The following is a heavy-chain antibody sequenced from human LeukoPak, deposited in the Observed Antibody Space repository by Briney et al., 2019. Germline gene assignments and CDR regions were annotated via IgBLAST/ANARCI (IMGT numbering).Heavy chain of an antibody. D-gene: IGHD6-19*01. V-gene: IGHV4-59*12. CDR3: ARDIAHSSGWGYFDY. CDR2: IYHSGST. Sequence: PSETLSLNCTVSGGSISSYYWSWIRQPPGKGLEWIGYIYHSGSTNYNPSLKSRVTISVDTSKNQFSLKLSSVTAADTAVYYCARDIAHSSGWGYFDYWGQGTLVTVSS. J-gene: IGHJ4*02. CDR1: GGSISSYY.